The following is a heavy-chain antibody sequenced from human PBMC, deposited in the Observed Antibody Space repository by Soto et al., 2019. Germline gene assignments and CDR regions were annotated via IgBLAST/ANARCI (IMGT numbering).Heavy chain of an antibody. V-gene: IGHV3-23*01. CDR3: AKQQGPGTPYYYAMDV. Sequence: EVQLLESGGDLVQPGDSLRLSCAASGFTFSSYAMTWVRQAPGKGLEWVSVIRSRGDRTYYADSVECRFTISRDNSRSILYLEMRNLRPYDTAVYYCAKQQGPGTPYYYAMDVWGQGTTVTVS. CDR1: GFTFSSYA. D-gene: IGHD3-10*01. J-gene: IGHJ6*02. CDR2: IRSRGDRT.